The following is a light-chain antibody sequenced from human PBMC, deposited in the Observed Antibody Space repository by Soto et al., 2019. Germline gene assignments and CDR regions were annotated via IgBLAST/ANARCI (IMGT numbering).Light chain of an antibody. CDR3: QQRTNWPVT. V-gene: IGKV3-15*01. Sequence: EIVMTQSPATLSVSPGERATLSCRTSQSVSSSLAWYQQKPGQAPSLLIYGASTRATGIPARFSGSGSGTEFTLTISSLQSEDFAVYYCQQRTNWPVTFGQGTRLEIK. CDR2: GAS. J-gene: IGKJ5*01. CDR1: QSVSSS.